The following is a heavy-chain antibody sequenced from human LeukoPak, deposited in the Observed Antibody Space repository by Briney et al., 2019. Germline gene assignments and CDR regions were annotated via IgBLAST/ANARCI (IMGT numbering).Heavy chain of an antibody. CDR2: ITNGSCYK. J-gene: IGHJ6*01. CDR3: VSDVGGSGSYYVDYYDYGMDF. Sequence: GGSLRLSCAASGFTFSSYAMHWVRQAPGKGLEWVSVITNGSCYKYYADSVKGRFTISRDNSKNTLYLQMNSLRAEDTAVYYCVSDVGGSGSYYVDYYDYGMDFWGQGTTVTVSS. CDR1: GFTFSSYA. V-gene: IGHV3-30*04. D-gene: IGHD3-10*01.